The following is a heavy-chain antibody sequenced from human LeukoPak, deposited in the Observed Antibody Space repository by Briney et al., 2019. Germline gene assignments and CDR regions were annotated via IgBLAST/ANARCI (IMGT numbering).Heavy chain of an antibody. CDR3: ARAYPWGADSPADY. CDR1: GFTFSSYW. CDR2: IASDGSST. J-gene: IGHJ4*02. V-gene: IGHV3-74*01. Sequence: HPGGSLRLSCAASGFTFSSYWMNWVRQAPGKGLVWVSRIASDGSSTTYADSVKGRFSISRDNAKNTLYLRMNSLRVEDTAVYYCARAYPWGADSPADYWGQGTLVTVSS. D-gene: IGHD3-16*01.